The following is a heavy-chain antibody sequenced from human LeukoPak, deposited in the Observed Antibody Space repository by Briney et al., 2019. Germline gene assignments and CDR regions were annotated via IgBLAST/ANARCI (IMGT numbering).Heavy chain of an antibody. CDR3: ARVVAAAGNNWFDP. CDR1: GDSISSGGYS. Sequence: SETLSLTCAVSGDSISSGGYSWSWIRQTPGKGLEWIAYIHDSGSTYNNPSLKTRLSISIDTSKNQFSLKLSSVSAADTAVYYCARVVAAAGNNWFDPWGQGTLVTVSS. CDR2: IHDSGST. V-gene: IGHV4-30-4*07. J-gene: IGHJ5*02. D-gene: IGHD6-13*01.